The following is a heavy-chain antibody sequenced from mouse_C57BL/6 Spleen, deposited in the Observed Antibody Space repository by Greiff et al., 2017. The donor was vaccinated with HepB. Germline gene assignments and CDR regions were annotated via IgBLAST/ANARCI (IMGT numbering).Heavy chain of an antibody. D-gene: IGHD4-1*01. Sequence: QVQLQQPGAELVKPGASVKMSCKASGYTFTSYWITWVKQRPGQGLEWIGDIYPGSGSTNYNEKFKSKATLTVDTSSSTAYMQLSSLTSADSAVYYCARTGKGTNYAMDYWGQGTSVTVSS. J-gene: IGHJ4*01. V-gene: IGHV1-55*01. CDR2: IYPGSGST. CDR3: ARTGKGTNYAMDY. CDR1: GYTFTSYW.